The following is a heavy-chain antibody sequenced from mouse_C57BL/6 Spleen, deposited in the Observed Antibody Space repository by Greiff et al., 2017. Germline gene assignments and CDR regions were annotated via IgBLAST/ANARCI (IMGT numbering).Heavy chain of an antibody. CDR3: AGRAGDPYYAMDY. J-gene: IGHJ4*01. Sequence: QVTLKVSGPGILQSSQTLSLTCSFSGFSLSTSGMGVSWIRQPSGQGLEWLAHIYCDDDKRDNPSLKSRLTISKDTSRNRVVLKITSVDTADTATFYCAGRAGDPYYAMDYWGQGTSVTVSS. CDR1: GFSLSTSGMG. CDR2: IYCDDDK. V-gene: IGHV8-12*01.